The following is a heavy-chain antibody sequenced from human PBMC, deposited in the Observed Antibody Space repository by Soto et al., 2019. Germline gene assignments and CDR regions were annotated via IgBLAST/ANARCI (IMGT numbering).Heavy chain of an antibody. CDR2: IYWDDDK. Sequence: SGPTLVKPTQTLTLTCTFSGFSLSTSGVGVGWIRQPPGKALEWLALIYWDDDKRYSPSLKRRLTITKDTSKNQVVLTTTNMDPVDTATYYCAHSAPYGDYVGYWGQGTLVTVSS. D-gene: IGHD4-17*01. V-gene: IGHV2-5*02. CDR3: AHSAPYGDYVGY. CDR1: GFSLSTSGVG. J-gene: IGHJ4*02.